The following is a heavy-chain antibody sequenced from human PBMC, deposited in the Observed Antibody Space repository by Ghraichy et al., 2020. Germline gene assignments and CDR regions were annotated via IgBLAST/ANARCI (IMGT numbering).Heavy chain of an antibody. CDR1: GFTFSSYA. Sequence: GGSLRLSCAASGFTFSSYAMSWVRQAPGKGLEWVSAISGSGGSTYYADSVKGRFTISRDNSKNTLYLQMNSLRAEDTAVYYCAKDTGRYDFWSGYYAAGGYWGQGTLVTVSS. J-gene: IGHJ4*02. D-gene: IGHD3-3*01. CDR3: AKDTGRYDFWSGYYAAGGY. CDR2: ISGSGGST. V-gene: IGHV3-23*01.